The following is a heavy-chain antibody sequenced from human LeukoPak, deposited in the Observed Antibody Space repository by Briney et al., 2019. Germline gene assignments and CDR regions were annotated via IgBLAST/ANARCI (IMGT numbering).Heavy chain of an antibody. Sequence: PGGSLRLSCAASGFTLSSYAMSWVRQAPGQGLECVSAISDSGGSTYYADSVKGRFTLSRDNSKSTLSLQMNSLRADDTAVYYCATQHFDYWGQRTLVTVSS. J-gene: IGHJ4*02. CDR1: GFTLSSYA. CDR2: ISDSGGST. V-gene: IGHV3-23*01. CDR3: ATQHFDY.